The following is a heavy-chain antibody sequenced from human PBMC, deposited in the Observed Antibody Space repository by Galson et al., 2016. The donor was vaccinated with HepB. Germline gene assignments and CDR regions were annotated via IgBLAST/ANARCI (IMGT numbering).Heavy chain of an antibody. D-gene: IGHD1-7*01. CDR1: GGSLSGHF. CDR3: ARIRLAGTTSYDYYGMDV. V-gene: IGHV4-34*01. Sequence: SETLSLTCGVYGGSLSGHFWTWIRQPPGKGLEWIGEINHSGSTKYNPSLKSRVTVSVDTSNSQFSLKLSSVTAADTAIYYCARIRLAGTTSYDYYGMDVWGQGTTVTVSS. CDR2: INHSGST. J-gene: IGHJ6*02.